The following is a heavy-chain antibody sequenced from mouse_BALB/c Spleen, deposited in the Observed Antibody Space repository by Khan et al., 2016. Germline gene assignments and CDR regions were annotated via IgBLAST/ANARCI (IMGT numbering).Heavy chain of an antibody. J-gene: IGHJ2*01. V-gene: IGHV3-1*02. CDR1: GYSISSGYS. Sequence: EVQLQESGPDLVKPSQSLSLTCTVTGYSISSGYSWHWIRQFPGNKLEWMAYIHYSGSTNYNPSLKSRISITRDTSKNQFFLQLISVTTEDTATYHCTRGDYYGRGYWGQGTTLTVSS. CDR3: TRGDYYGRGY. D-gene: IGHD1-1*01. CDR2: IHYSGST.